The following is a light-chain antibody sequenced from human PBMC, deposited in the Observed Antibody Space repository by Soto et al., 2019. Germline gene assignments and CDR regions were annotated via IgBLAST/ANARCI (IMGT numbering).Light chain of an antibody. V-gene: IGLV4-69*01. CDR1: SGHSTYA. CDR3: QTWATGPWV. CDR2: VNSDGSH. J-gene: IGLJ3*02. Sequence: QLVLTQSPSASASLGASVKLTCTLTSGHSTYAIAWHQQQPERGPRFLMKVNSDGSHSRGGGIPDRFSGSGSGAELYLTISSLQSADEADYYCQTWATGPWVFGGGTKLTVL.